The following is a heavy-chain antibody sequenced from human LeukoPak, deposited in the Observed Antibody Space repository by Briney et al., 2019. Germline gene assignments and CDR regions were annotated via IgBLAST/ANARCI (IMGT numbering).Heavy chain of an antibody. V-gene: IGHV1-69*01. J-gene: IGHJ3*02. CDR3: ATFLGNAFDI. CDR1: GGTFSSYA. Sequence: EASVKVSCKASGGTFSSYAISWVRQAPGQGLEWMGGIIPIFGTANYAQKFQGRVTITADESTNTAYMELSSLRSEDTAVYYCATFLGNAFDIWGQGTMVTVSS. CDR2: IIPIFGTA.